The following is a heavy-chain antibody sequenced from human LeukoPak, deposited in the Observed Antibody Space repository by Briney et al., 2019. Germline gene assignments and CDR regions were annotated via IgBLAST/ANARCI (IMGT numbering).Heavy chain of an antibody. D-gene: IGHD2-2*01. CDR1: GFTFSSYA. J-gene: IGHJ6*02. CDR3: ARGHAVVVPAALMDV. V-gene: IGHV3-30-3*01. CDR2: ISYGGSNK. Sequence: GGSLRLSCAASGFTFSSYAMHWVRQAPGKGLEGGGGISYGGSNKYYADSVKGRFTISRDNSKNTLYLQMNSLRAEDTAVYYCARGHAVVVPAALMDVWGQGTTVTVSS.